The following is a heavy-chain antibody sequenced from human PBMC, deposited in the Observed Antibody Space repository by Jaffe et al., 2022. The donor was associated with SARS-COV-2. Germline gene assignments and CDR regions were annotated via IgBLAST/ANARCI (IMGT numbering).Heavy chain of an antibody. CDR1: GFTFSSHW. J-gene: IGHJ5*02. CDR2: IKQDESEK. D-gene: IGHD3-10*01. Sequence: EVQLVESGGRLVQPGGSLRLSCAASGFTFSSHWMSWVRQAPGKGLEWVANIKQDESEKYYVDSVRGRFTISRDNAKNSMYLQLDSLGTDDTAVYYCAREARQRGGFDLWGQGTLVTVSS. V-gene: IGHV3-7*03. CDR3: AREARQRGGFDL.